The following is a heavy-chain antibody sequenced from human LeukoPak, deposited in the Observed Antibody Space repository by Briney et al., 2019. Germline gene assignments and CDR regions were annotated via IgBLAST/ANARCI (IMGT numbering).Heavy chain of an antibody. Sequence: GGSLRLSCAASGFTFSSYSMNWVRQAPGKGLEWVSSISSSSSSYIYYADSVKGRFTISRDNAKNSLYLQMNSLRAEDTAVYYCARVRGGYCSSTSCYAPLGYMDVWGKGTTVTVSS. D-gene: IGHD2-2*01. V-gene: IGHV3-21*01. CDR2: ISSSSSSYI. J-gene: IGHJ6*03. CDR3: ARVRGGYCSSTSCYAPLGYMDV. CDR1: GFTFSSYS.